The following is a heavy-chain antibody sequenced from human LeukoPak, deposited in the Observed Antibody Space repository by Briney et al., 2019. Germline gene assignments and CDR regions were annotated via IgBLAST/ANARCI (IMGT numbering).Heavy chain of an antibody. CDR1: GLTFSSYA. V-gene: IGHV3-23*01. Sequence: GGSLRLSCVVSGLTFSSYAMSWVRQAPGKGLEWVSAISGSGGSTYYADSVKGRFTISRDNSKNTLYLQMNSLRAEDTAVYYCAKKFSRSYYDSSGYSDYWGQGTLVTVSS. D-gene: IGHD3-22*01. CDR3: AKKFSRSYYDSSGYSDY. J-gene: IGHJ4*02. CDR2: ISGSGGST.